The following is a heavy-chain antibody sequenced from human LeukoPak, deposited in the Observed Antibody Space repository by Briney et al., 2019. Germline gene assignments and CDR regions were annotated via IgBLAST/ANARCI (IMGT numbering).Heavy chain of an antibody. J-gene: IGHJ5*02. CDR3: ARDSDYYGSGRGFDP. CDR2: MNPNSGNT. Sequence: GASVKVSCKASGYTFTSYDINWVRQATGQGLEWMGWMNPNSGNTGYAQKFQGRVTMTRNTSISTAYMELSSLRSEDTAVYYCARDSDYYGSGRGFDPWDQGTLVTVSS. CDR1: GYTFTSYD. V-gene: IGHV1-8*01. D-gene: IGHD3-10*01.